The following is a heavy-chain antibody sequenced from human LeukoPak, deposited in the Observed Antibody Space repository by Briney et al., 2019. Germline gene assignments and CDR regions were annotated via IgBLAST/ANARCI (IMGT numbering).Heavy chain of an antibody. D-gene: IGHD3-3*01. Sequence: PSQTLSLTCTVSGGSISRDGYYWSWIRQPAGKGLEWIGRIYTSGSTNYNPSLKSRVTMSVDTSKNQFSLKLSSVTAADTAVYYCARDVCSSTSCRYYDFWSGYPGGMDVWGQGTTVTVSS. J-gene: IGHJ6*02. CDR2: IYTSGST. CDR1: GGSISRDGYY. V-gene: IGHV4-61*02. CDR3: ARDVCSSTSCRYYDFWSGYPGGMDV.